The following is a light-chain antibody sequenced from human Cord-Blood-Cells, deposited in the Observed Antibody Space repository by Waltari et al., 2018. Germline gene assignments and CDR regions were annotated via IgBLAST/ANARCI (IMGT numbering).Light chain of an antibody. CDR2: AAS. CDR3: QQSYSTPRT. J-gene: IGKJ4*01. Sequence: DIQMTQSPSSLSASVGDRVTITCRASQSISSYLNWYQQKPGKAPKCLIYAASSLQSGVPSRFSGSGSGTDFTLTISSLQPEDFATYYCQQSYSTPRTFGGGTKVEIK. V-gene: IGKV1-39*01. CDR1: QSISSY.